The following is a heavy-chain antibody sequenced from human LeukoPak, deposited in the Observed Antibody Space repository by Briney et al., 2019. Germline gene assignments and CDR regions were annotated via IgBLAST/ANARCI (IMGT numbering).Heavy chain of an antibody. D-gene: IGHD3-9*01. CDR1: GFTFSSYS. J-gene: IGHJ4*02. Sequence: GGSLRLSCAASGFTFSSYSMNWVRQAPGKGLEWVSSISSSRSYRYYADAVKGRFTISRHNATNSLYLQMNSLSVEDTAVYYCASSLRYFDWAHRYWGQGTLVTVSS. CDR3: ASSLRYFDWAHRY. CDR2: ISSSRSYR. V-gene: IGHV3-21*01.